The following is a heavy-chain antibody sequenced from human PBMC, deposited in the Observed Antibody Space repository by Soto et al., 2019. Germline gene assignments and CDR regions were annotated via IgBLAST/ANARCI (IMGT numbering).Heavy chain of an antibody. CDR1: GFSFGDFG. D-gene: IGHD2-21*02. J-gene: IGHJ6*02. V-gene: IGHV3-30*18. CDR2: ISHEGSNQ. Sequence: ESGGGVVQPGRSLRLSFAPPGFSFGDFGMHWVRQAPGKGLGWVAAISHEGSNQYYGDSVKGRFSISKDHANNRLYLQMNNLKVEDSAIYFCAKETRSRAVTATRVNGMDVWGQGTTVTVSS. CDR3: AKETRSRAVTATRVNGMDV.